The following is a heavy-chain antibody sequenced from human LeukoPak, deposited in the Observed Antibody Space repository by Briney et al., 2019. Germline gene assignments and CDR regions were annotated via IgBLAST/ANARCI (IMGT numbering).Heavy chain of an antibody. CDR2: IYYSGST. D-gene: IGHD3-22*01. CDR3: AIMIVVVIPDY. CDR1: GGSISSSSYY. V-gene: IGHV4-39*01. J-gene: IGHJ4*02. Sequence: SETLSLTCTVSGGSISSSSYYWGWIRQPPGKGLEWIGSIYYSGSTYYNPSLKSRVTISVDTSKNQFSLKLSSVTAADTAVYYCAIMIVVVIPDYWGQGTLVTVSS.